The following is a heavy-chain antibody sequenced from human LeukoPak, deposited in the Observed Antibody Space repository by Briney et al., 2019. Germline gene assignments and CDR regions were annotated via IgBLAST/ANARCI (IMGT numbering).Heavy chain of an antibody. J-gene: IGHJ6*03. V-gene: IGHV4-59*01. CDR1: GGSISSYY. Sequence: SETLSLTCTVSGGSISSYYWSWIRQPPGKGLEWIGYIYYSGSTNYNPSLKSRVTISVDTSKNQFSLKLSSVTAADTAVYYCARVYYDILTGSTYYYYYYYMDVWGIGTTVTVSS. CDR2: IYYSGST. D-gene: IGHD3-9*01. CDR3: ARVYYDILTGSTYYYYYYYMDV.